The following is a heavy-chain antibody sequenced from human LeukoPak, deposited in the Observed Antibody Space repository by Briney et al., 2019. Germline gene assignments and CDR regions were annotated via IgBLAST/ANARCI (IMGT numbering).Heavy chain of an antibody. V-gene: IGHV4-59*08. D-gene: IGHD3-10*01. CDR2: IYYSGST. Sequence: SETLSLTCTVSGGSISSYYGSWIRQPPGKGLEWIGYIYYSGSTNYNPSLKSRVTTSVDTSKNQFSLKLSSVTAADTAVYYCARPRGGWFDPWGQGTLVTVSS. J-gene: IGHJ5*02. CDR3: ARPRGGWFDP. CDR1: GGSISSYY.